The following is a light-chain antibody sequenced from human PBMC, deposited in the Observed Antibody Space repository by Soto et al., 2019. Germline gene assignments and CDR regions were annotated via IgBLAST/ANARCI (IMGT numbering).Light chain of an antibody. CDR1: QGISNY. J-gene: IGKJ4*01. CDR3: QKYDSAPALT. CDR2: DAS. V-gene: IGKV1-27*01. Sequence: DIQMTQSPSSLPASVGDRVTITCRASQGISNYLAWYQQKPGKVPRLLIYDASTLQSGVPSRFSGSGSGTDFTLTISSLQPDDGATYYCQKYDSAPALTFRGGTKVEI.